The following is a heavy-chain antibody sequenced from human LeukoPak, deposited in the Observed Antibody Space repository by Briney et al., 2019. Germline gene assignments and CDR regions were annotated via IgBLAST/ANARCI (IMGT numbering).Heavy chain of an antibody. J-gene: IGHJ5*02. V-gene: IGHV3-30*04. Sequence: PGGSPRLSCAASGFTFSTYAMHWVRQAPGKGLEWVAVISVDGSNKYYADSLKGRFTISRDNSKNTLYMQMNSLRAEDTAVYYCARYHDYDDYKRWFDPWGQGTLVTVSS. CDR1: GFTFSTYA. CDR3: ARYHDYDDYKRWFDP. CDR2: ISVDGSNK. D-gene: IGHD4-17*01.